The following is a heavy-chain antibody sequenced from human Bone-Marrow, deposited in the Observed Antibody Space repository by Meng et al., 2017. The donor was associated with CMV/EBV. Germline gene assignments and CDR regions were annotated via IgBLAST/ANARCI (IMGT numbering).Heavy chain of an antibody. Sequence: SETLSLTCAVYGGSFSGYYWSWIRQPPGKGLEWIGEINHSGSTNYNPSLKSRVTISVDTSKNQFSLKLSSVTAADTAVYYCARGGELPTVDYWGQGTLVTVSS. J-gene: IGHJ4*02. CDR1: GGSFSGYY. CDR2: INHSGST. D-gene: IGHD1-26*01. CDR3: ARGGELPTVDY. V-gene: IGHV4-34*01.